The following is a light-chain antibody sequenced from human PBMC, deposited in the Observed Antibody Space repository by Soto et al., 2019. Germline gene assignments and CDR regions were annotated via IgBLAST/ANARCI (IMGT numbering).Light chain of an antibody. CDR1: QSVNSGY. CDR3: HHYGFSPAT. CDR2: GAS. Sequence: EIVLTQSPGTLSLSPGERATLSCRASQSVNSGYIAWYRQKPGQAPKLLIFGASTRATGIPDIFRGSESGTDFTLTVSRLEPEDFAVYFCHHYGFSPATFGQGTKMEIK. V-gene: IGKV3-20*01. J-gene: IGKJ1*01.